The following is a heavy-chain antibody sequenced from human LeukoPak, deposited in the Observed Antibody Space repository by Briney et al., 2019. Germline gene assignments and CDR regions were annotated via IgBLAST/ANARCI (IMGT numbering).Heavy chain of an antibody. Sequence: GGSLRLSCSASGFTFSTFAMHWVRQAPGKRLEYVSGIKDNGDSTYYSDSVKARLTISRDNSKNTLFLQMASLRAEDTAVYYCVKTMMTFGGVIRTHAFDIWGQGTMVIVSS. D-gene: IGHD3-16*01. J-gene: IGHJ3*02. CDR2: IKDNGDST. V-gene: IGHV3-64D*06. CDR1: GFTFSTFA. CDR3: VKTMMTFGGVIRTHAFDI.